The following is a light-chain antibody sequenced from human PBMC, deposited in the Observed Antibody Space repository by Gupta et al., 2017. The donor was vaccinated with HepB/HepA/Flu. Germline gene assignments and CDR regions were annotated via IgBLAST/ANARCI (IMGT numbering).Light chain of an antibody. V-gene: IGKV2-28*01. CDR1: QSLLHSNGYNY. Sequence: DIVMTQSQLSLPVTPGEPASISCRSSQSLLHSNGYNYLDWYLQNAGQSRQLLIYVGSKRASGVPDSISSSGSGTDITLKISMGDAEDVVVYCCKQAVQTLNTFGQGTQVEIK. CDR3: KQAVQTLNT. J-gene: IGKJ5*01. CDR2: VGS.